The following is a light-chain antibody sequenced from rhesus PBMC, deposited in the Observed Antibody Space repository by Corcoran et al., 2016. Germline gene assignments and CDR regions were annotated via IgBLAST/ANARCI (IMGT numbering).Light chain of an antibody. CDR1: QTVTNY. CDR3: QKYDSFPFI. V-gene: IGKV3-53*01. Sequence: QVILTQSPVSLSLSPGERATLSCRASQTVTNYLAWYQQKLGQPPKLLIYGASRRATGIPDRCSGSESGTEFTLTISSLEPEDFAVYYCQKYDSFPFIFGPGTKLDIK. J-gene: IGKJ3*01. CDR2: GAS.